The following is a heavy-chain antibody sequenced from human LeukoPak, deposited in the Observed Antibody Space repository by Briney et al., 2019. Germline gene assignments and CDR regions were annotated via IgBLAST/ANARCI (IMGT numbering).Heavy chain of an antibody. CDR3: AKDREWELPGGFDY. Sequence: PGRSLRLSCAASGFTFDDYAMHWVRQAPGKGLEWVSGISWNSGSIGYADSVKGRFTISRDNAKNSLYLQMNSLRAEDTALYYCAKDREWELPGGFDYWGQGTLVTVSS. D-gene: IGHD1-26*01. CDR2: ISWNSGSI. V-gene: IGHV3-9*01. CDR1: GFTFDDYA. J-gene: IGHJ4*02.